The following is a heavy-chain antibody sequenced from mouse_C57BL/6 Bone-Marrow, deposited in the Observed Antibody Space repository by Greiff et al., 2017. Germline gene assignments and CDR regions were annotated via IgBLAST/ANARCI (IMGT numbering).Heavy chain of an antibody. CDR3: ARQGYVITTPWFAY. D-gene: IGHD1-1*01. CDR1: GFTFSSYG. CDR2: ISSGGSYT. V-gene: IGHV5-6*01. Sequence: EVQVVESGGDLVKPGGSLKLSCAASGFTFSSYGMSWVRQTPDKRLEWVATISSGGSYTYYPDSVKGRFTISRDNAKNTLYLQMSSLKSEDTAMYDCARQGYVITTPWFAYWGQGTLVTVSA. J-gene: IGHJ3*01.